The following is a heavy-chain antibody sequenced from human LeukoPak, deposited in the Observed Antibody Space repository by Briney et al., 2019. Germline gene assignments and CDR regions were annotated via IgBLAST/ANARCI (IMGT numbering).Heavy chain of an antibody. CDR1: GGSISSYY. CDR3: ASSTYGGNTFYFDY. V-gene: IGHV4-59*08. D-gene: IGHD4-23*01. J-gene: IGHJ4*02. Sequence: SETLSLTCTVSGGSISSYYWSWIRQPPGKGLEWIGYIYYSGSTNYNPSLKSRVTISVDTSKNQFSLKLSSVTAADTAVYYCASSTYGGNTFYFDYWGQGTLVTVSS. CDR2: IYYSGST.